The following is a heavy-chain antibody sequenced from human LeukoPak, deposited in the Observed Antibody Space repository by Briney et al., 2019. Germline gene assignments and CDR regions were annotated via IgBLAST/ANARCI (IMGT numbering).Heavy chain of an antibody. D-gene: IGHD1-26*01. V-gene: IGHV3-23*01. CDR3: AKDSGFGYSGSYFDY. CDR2: ISGSGGST. J-gene: IGHJ4*02. CDR1: GFTFSSYA. Sequence: GGSLRLSCAASGFTFSSYAMSWVRRAPGKGREWVSAISGSGGSTYYADSVKGRFTISRDNSKNTLYLQMNSLRAEDTAVYYCAKDSGFGYSGSYFDYWGQGTLVTVFS.